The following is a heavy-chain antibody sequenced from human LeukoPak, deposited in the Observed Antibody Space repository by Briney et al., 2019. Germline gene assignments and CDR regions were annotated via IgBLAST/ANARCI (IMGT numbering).Heavy chain of an antibody. V-gene: IGHV3-48*01. D-gene: IGHD2-2*01. CDR2: ISSSSSTI. CDR1: GFTFSSSG. CDR3: ARGPVPAAGFAFDI. J-gene: IGHJ3*02. Sequence: GSLRLSCAASGFTFSSSGMNWVRQAPGKGLEWVSYISSSSSTIYYADSVKGRFTISRDNAKNALYLQKNSLRADDTAVYYCARGPVPAAGFAFDIWGQGTMVTVSS.